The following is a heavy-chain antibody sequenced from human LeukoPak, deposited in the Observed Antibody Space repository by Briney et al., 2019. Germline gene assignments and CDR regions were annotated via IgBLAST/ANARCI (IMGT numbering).Heavy chain of an antibody. CDR1: GFTFSSYS. CDR2: ISSSSSYI. D-gene: IGHD2-2*01. V-gene: IGHV3-21*01. Sequence: GGSLRLSCAASGFTFSSYSMNWVRQAPGKGLEWVSSISSSSSYIYYADSVKGRFTISRDNAKNSLYLQMNSLRAEDTAVYYCVREGLECSGSSCQRAAFDYWGQGTLVTVSS. CDR3: VREGLECSGSSCQRAAFDY. J-gene: IGHJ4*02.